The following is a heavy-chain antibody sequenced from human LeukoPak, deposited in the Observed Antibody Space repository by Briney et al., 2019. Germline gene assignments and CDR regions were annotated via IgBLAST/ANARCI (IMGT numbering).Heavy chain of an antibody. CDR3: VRYTVTPHYYSTAMDV. D-gene: IGHD4-17*01. J-gene: IGHJ6*02. Sequence: SGPTLVNPTQTLTLTCTFSGFSLDTRGMCVSWIRQPPGRAPEWLARIDLDDDKYYTSSLKTRLTVSKVPSKNQVLLTMTNMDPVDTATYYCVRYTVTPHYYSTAMDVWGQGTTVTVSS. CDR1: GFSLDTRGMC. V-gene: IGHV2-70*11. CDR2: IDLDDDK.